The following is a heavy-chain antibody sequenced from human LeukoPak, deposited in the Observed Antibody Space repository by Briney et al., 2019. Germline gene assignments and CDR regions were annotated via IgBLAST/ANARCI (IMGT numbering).Heavy chain of an antibody. D-gene: IGHD6-19*01. J-gene: IGHJ3*02. V-gene: IGHV1-69*13. CDR1: GGTFSSYA. CDR2: IIPIFGTA. CDR3: AREEGSGRAFDI. Sequence: GASVKVSCKASGGTFSSYAISWVRQAPGQGLEWMGGIIPIFGTANYAQKFQGRVTITADESTSTAYMELSSLRSEDTAVYYCAREEGSGRAFDIWGQGTMVTVSS.